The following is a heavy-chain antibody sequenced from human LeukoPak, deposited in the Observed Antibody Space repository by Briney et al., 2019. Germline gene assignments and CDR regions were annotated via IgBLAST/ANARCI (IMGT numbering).Heavy chain of an antibody. J-gene: IGHJ4*02. CDR3: ASGLNWGFDSADFDY. V-gene: IGHV3-66*01. CDR1: GFTVSSNY. D-gene: IGHD7-27*01. Sequence: PGGSLRLSCAASGFTVSSNYMSWVRQAPGKGLEWVSVIYSGGSTYYADSVKGRFTISRDNSKNTLYLQMNSLRAEDTAVYYCASGLNWGFDSADFDYWGQGTLVTVSS. CDR2: IYSGGST.